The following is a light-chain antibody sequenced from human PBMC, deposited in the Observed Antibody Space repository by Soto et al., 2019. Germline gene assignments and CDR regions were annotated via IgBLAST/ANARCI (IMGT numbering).Light chain of an antibody. CDR2: RNN. J-gene: IGLJ2*01. CDR3: AALGDSLSGSVV. CDR1: SSNIGSNY. V-gene: IGLV1-47*01. Sequence: QSVLTQPPSASGTPGQRVTISCSGSSSNIGSNYVYWYQQLPGTAPKLLIYRNNQRPSGVPDRFSGSKSGTSASLAISGLRSEDEADYYCAALGDSLSGSVVFGGGTKLTVL.